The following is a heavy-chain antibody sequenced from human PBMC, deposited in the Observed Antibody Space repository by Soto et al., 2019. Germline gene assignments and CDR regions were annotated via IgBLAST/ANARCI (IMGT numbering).Heavy chain of an antibody. V-gene: IGHV3-7*01. Sequence: EVQLVESGGGLVQPGGSLKLSCAASGISFRNSWLTWVRQAPGKGLEWVANIKEDGNEKHYVDSVKGRFTIYRDNSHNSLYLQMTGLRDEDTAVYVCASYHRAGLYYRDVWGKGTPLTVSS. CDR2: IKEDGNEK. CDR1: GISFRNSW. CDR3: ASYHRAGLYYRDV. J-gene: IGHJ6*03. D-gene: IGHD6-13*01.